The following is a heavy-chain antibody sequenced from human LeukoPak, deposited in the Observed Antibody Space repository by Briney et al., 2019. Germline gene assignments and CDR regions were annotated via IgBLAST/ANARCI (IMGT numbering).Heavy chain of an antibody. CDR1: GGTFSSYA. Sequence: ASVKVSCKASGGTFSSYAISWVRQAPGQGLEWMGTINPSGGSTGYAQKFQGRVTMTRDTSTSTVYMELSSLRSEDTAVYYCAREVPDYYDSSGYYGGGAYYFDYWGQGTLVTVSS. CDR2: INPSGGST. D-gene: IGHD3-22*01. V-gene: IGHV1-46*01. CDR3: AREVPDYYDSSGYYGGGAYYFDY. J-gene: IGHJ4*02.